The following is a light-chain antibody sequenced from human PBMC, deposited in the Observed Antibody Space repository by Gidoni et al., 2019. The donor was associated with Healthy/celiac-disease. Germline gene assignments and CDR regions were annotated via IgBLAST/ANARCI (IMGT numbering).Light chain of an antibody. J-gene: IGKJ1*01. CDR2: GAS. Sequence: EIVMTQSPATLSVSPGERATLPCRASQSVSSNLAWYQQTPGQAPRLLIYGASTRATGIPARFSGSGSGTEFTLTISILQSEDFAVYYCQQYNNWPPWTFGQXTKVEIK. V-gene: IGKV3-15*01. CDR1: QSVSSN. CDR3: QQYNNWPPWT.